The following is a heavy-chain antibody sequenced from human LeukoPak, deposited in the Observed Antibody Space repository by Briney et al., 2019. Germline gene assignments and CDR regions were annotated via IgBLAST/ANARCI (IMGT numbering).Heavy chain of an antibody. CDR2: VSPAYGRT. CDR3: ANGKQYLEWLPDS. Sequence: PGGSLRLSCSASGFSFNNYAMSWIRQAPGKGLTWVSLVSPAYGRTYYADSVKGRFTISRDNSNNMLSLYMSSLRADDTAVYYCANGKQYLEWLPDSWGQGTLVTVSS. CDR1: GFSFNNYA. V-gene: IGHV3-23*01. J-gene: IGHJ4*02. D-gene: IGHD3-3*01.